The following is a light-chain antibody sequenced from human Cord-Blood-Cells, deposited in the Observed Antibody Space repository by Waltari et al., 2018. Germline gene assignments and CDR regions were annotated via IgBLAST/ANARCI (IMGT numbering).Light chain of an antibody. Sequence: QSALTQPASVPGSPGQSITISCTGTSSDVGGYNYVSWYQQHPGKAPKLMIYDVSNRPSGVSNRFSGSKPGNTASLTISGRQAEDEADYYCSSYTSSSTVVFGGGTKLTVL. J-gene: IGLJ2*01. V-gene: IGLV2-14*01. CDR2: DVS. CDR3: SSYTSSSTVV. CDR1: SSDVGGYNY.